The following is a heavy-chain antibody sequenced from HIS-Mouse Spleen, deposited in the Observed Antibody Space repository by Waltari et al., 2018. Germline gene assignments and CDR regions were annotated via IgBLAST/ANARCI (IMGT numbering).Heavy chain of an antibody. CDR1: GCSIRSSSYS. CDR3: AREIPYSSSWYDWYFDL. J-gene: IGHJ2*01. D-gene: IGHD6-13*01. CDR2: IYYSGST. Sequence: QLQLQESGAGLVKPSETLSLTCTVSGCSIRSSSYSLGWIRQPPGKGLEWIGSIYYSGSTYYNPSLKSRVTISVDTSKNQFSLKLSSVTAADTAVYYCAREIPYSSSWYDWYFDLWGRGTLVTVSS. V-gene: IGHV4-39*07.